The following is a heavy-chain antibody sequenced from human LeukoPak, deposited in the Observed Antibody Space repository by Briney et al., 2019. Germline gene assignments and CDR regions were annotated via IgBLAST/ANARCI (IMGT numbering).Heavy chain of an antibody. CDR3: AKTQYDSSGYYWA. Sequence: PGGSLRLSCAASGFTFSSYAMSWVRQAPGNGLEWVSAISGSGGSTYYADSVKGRFTISRDNSKNTLYLQMNSLRAEDTAVYYCAKTQYDSSGYYWAWGQGTLVTVSS. D-gene: IGHD3-22*01. CDR1: GFTFSSYA. V-gene: IGHV3-23*01. J-gene: IGHJ5*02. CDR2: ISGSGGST.